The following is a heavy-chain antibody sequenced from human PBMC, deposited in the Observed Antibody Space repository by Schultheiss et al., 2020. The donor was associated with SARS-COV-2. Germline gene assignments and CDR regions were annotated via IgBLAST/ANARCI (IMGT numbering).Heavy chain of an antibody. D-gene: IGHD6-6*01. J-gene: IGHJ4*02. CDR2: IIPIFGTA. CDR1: GGTFSSYA. Sequence: SVKVSCKASGGTFSSYAISWVRQAPGQGLEWMGGIIPIFGTANYAQKFQGRVTITADESTSTAYMELSSLRSEDTAVYYCARRPVIAASKRGYFDYWGQGTLVTVSS. V-gene: IGHV1-69*13. CDR3: ARRPVIAASKRGYFDY.